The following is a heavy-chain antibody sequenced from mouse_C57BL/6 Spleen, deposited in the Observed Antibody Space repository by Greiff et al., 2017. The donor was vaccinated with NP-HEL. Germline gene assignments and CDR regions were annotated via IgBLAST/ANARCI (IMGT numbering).Heavy chain of an antibody. CDR2: INPSSGYT. CDR1: GYTFTSYT. J-gene: IGHJ4*01. CDR3: ARKEDDYDLYAMDY. D-gene: IGHD2-4*01. V-gene: IGHV1-4*01. Sequence: QVQLKQSGAELARPGASVKMSCKASGYTFTSYTMHWVKQRPGQGLEWIGYINPSSGYTKYNQKFKDKATLTADKSSSTAYMQLSSLTSEDSAVYYCARKEDDYDLYAMDYWGQGTSVTVSS.